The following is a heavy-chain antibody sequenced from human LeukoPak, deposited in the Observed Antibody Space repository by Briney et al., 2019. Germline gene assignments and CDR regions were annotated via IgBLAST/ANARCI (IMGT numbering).Heavy chain of an antibody. CDR1: GYTFTSYA. CDR2: INAGNGNT. J-gene: IGHJ4*02. CDR3: AKGPLSGSYFDY. Sequence: ASVKVSCKASGYTFTSYAMHWVRQAPGQRLEWMGWINAGNGNTKYSQEFQGRVTITRDTSASTAYMELSSLRSEDTAVYYCAKGPLSGSYFDYWGQGTLVTVSS. V-gene: IGHV1-3*03. D-gene: IGHD1-26*01.